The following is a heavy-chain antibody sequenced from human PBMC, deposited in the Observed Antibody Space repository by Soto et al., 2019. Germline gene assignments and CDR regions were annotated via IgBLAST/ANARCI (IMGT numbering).Heavy chain of an antibody. CDR1: GYTLTELS. D-gene: IGHD6-13*01. CDR2: FDLENGET. Sequence: ASVKVSCKVSGYTLTELSIHWVRQAPGEGLEWMGGFDLENGETIYAQRFQGRVTMTEESSADTPYMELSSLRSEDTAVYYCAIEVRSSTQFDHWGQGTMVTVSS. V-gene: IGHV1-24*01. CDR3: AIEVRSSTQFDH. J-gene: IGHJ4*02.